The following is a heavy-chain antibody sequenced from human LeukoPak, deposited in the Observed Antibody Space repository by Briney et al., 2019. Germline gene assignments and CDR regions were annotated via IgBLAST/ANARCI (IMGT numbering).Heavy chain of an antibody. Sequence: GESLKISCKGSGYSFTSYWIGWVRQMPGKGLEWMGIIYPGDSDTRYSPSFQGQVTISADNSISTAYLQWSSLKASDTAMYYCARHVKGLTSRGPDYDILTGYYHYYYYYMDVWGKGTTVTVSS. D-gene: IGHD3-9*01. CDR2: IYPGDSDT. CDR1: GYSFTSYW. V-gene: IGHV5-51*01. J-gene: IGHJ6*03. CDR3: ARHVKGLTSRGPDYDILTGYYHYYYYYMDV.